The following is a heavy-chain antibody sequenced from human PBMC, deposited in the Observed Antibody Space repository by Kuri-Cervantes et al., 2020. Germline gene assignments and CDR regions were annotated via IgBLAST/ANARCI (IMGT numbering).Heavy chain of an antibody. V-gene: IGHV3-48*01. J-gene: IGHJ6*03. CDR3: ARAEYYYDSSGPLRYYYYYMDV. D-gene: IGHD3-22*01. CDR1: GFTFSSYA. CDR2: ISSSSSTI. Sequence: GGSLRLSCTASGFTFSSYAMHWVRQAPGKGLEWVSYISSSSSTIYYADSVKGRFTISRDNAKNSLYLQMNSLRAEDTAVYYCARAEYYYDSSGPLRYYYYYMDVWGKGTTVTVSS.